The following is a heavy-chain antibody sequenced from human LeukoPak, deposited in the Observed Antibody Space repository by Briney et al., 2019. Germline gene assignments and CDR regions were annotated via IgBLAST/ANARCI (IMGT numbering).Heavy chain of an antibody. J-gene: IGHJ5*02. Sequence: PGGSLRLPCAVSGLTFSTFEMNWVRQAPGKGLEWVSYINSGHVAQYADSVKGRFTISRDNARKSLYLQMNTLRVEDTAVYYCATTISGYDYQNWFDPWGRGTLVTVSP. CDR2: INSGHVA. V-gene: IGHV3-48*03. CDR1: GLTFSTFE. CDR3: ATTISGYDYQNWFDP. D-gene: IGHD5-12*01.